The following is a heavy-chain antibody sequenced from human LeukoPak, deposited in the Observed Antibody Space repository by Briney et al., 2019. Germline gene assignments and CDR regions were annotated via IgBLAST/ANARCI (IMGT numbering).Heavy chain of an antibody. CDR2: ISYDGGKK. D-gene: IGHD3-10*01. CDR1: GFTFNRFS. Sequence: PGGSLRLSCTASGFTFNRFSMHWVRQAPGKGLEWLALISYDGGKKYYRESLEGRFTISRDNSKNTLDLQMSSLRAEDSAVYYCARGEDYYGSETYYFYYYAMDVWGQGTTVTVSS. V-gene: IGHV3-30-3*01. CDR3: ARGEDYYGSETYYFYYYAMDV. J-gene: IGHJ6*02.